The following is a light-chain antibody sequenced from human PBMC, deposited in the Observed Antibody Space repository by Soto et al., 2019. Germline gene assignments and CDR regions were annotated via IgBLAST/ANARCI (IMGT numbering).Light chain of an antibody. V-gene: IGKV3-11*01. CDR3: QQRSSWPLT. Sequence: EIVLTQSPATLSLSPGERATLSCRASQSVSTYLAWYQQKPGQAPRLVIYTASYRAAGIPARFSGSGSGTDFPLTISTLEPEDFAVYYCQQRSSWPLTFGGGTKVEIK. J-gene: IGKJ4*01. CDR2: TAS. CDR1: QSVSTY.